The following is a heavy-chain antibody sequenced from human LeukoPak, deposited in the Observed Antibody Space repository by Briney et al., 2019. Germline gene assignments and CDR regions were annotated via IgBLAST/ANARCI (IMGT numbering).Heavy chain of an antibody. Sequence: SETLSLTCTVSGDSISGYYWSWIRQPPGKGLEWIGYLYYSGYTNYNPSLKSRVTISVDTSKNQFSLKLSSVTAADTAVYYCARGVGAARRNFDYRGQGTLVTVSS. V-gene: IGHV4-59*12. D-gene: IGHD6-6*01. J-gene: IGHJ4*02. CDR2: LYYSGYT. CDR3: ARGVGAARRNFDY. CDR1: GDSISGYY.